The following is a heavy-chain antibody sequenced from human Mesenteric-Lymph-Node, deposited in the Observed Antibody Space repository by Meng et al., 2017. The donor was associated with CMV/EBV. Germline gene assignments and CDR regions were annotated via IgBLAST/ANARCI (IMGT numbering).Heavy chain of an antibody. D-gene: IGHD2-2*01. CDR2: IKQDGSEK. CDR1: GFTFYSYA. J-gene: IGHJ6*02. V-gene: IGHV3-7*01. CDR3: ANDIVVSGGWYYGMDV. Sequence: GGSLRLSCAASGFTFYSYAIHWVRQAPGKGLEWVANIKQDGSEKYYVDSVKGRFTISRDNAKNSLYLQMNSLRAEDTAVYYCANDIVVSGGWYYGMDVWGQGTTVTVS.